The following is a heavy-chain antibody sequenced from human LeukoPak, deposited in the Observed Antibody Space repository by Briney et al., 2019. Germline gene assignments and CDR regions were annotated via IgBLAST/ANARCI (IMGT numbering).Heavy chain of an antibody. Sequence: GGSLRLSCAASGFTFSSYAMSWVRQAPGKGLEWVSAISGSGGSTYYADSVKGRFTISRDNSKNTLYLQMNSLRAEDTAVYYCARGMQVMATIHYYYGMDVWGQGTTVTVSS. V-gene: IGHV3-23*01. CDR1: GFTFSSYA. J-gene: IGHJ6*02. CDR2: ISGSGGST. CDR3: ARGMQVMATIHYYYGMDV. D-gene: IGHD5-24*01.